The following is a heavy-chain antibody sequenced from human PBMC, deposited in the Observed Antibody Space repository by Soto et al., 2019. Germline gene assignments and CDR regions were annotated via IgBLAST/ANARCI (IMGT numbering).Heavy chain of an antibody. CDR2: IGPESGAT. CDR3: GRGRSGQIVVFY. D-gene: IGHD5-12*01. J-gene: IGHJ4*02. V-gene: IGHV1-2*02. Sequence: ASVKVSCKASGYTFTGHYIHWVRQAPEQGPEWMGEIGPESGATGYAQKFQGRVTMTRDMSITTVHMELNNLSPDDTAVYYCGRGRSGQIVVFYWGQGTPVTVSS. CDR1: GYTFTGHY.